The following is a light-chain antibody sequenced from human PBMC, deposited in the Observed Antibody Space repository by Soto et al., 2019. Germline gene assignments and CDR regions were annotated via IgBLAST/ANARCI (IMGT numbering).Light chain of an antibody. V-gene: IGLV2-23*01. Sequence: QSVLTQPASVSGSPGQSITISCTGTSSDVGSYNLVSWYQQHPGKAPRLIIYEGSKRPSGVSERFSGSKTGNTASLTISGLQAEDESDYFCCSYATSHTWMFGGGTKVTVL. CDR3: CSYATSHTWM. CDR1: SSDVGSYNL. CDR2: EGS. J-gene: IGLJ3*02.